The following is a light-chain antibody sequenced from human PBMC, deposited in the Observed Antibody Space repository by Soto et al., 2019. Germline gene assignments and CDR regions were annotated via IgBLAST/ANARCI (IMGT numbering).Light chain of an antibody. V-gene: IGLV2-11*01. CDR3: CSYAGSYTYV. CDR1: SSDVGGYNY. J-gene: IGLJ1*01. CDR2: DVN. Sequence: QAVLTQPRSVCGSPGQSVTISCTGTSSDVGGYNYVSWYQQHPGKAPQLMIYDVNKLPSGVPDRFSGSKSGNTASLTISGLRAEDDADYYCCSYAGSYTYVLGTGTKLTVL.